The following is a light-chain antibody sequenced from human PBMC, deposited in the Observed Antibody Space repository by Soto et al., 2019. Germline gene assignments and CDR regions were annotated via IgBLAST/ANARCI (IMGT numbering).Light chain of an antibody. V-gene: IGLV2-14*01. CDR3: SSYTSSSTLMV. CDR1: SSDVGGYNY. CDR2: DVS. Sequence: QSALTQPASVSGSPRQSITISCTGTSSDVGGYNYVSWYQQHPGKAPKLMIYDVSNRPSGVSNRFSGSKSGNTASLTISGLQAEDEADYYCSSYTSSSTLMVFGGGTQLTVL. J-gene: IGLJ2*01.